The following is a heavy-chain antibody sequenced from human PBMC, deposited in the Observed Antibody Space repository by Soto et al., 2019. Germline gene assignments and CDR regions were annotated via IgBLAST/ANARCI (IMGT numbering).Heavy chain of an antibody. CDR1: GFTFSSYS. D-gene: IGHD7-27*01. J-gene: IGHJ6*02. CDR2: ISSSSRHI. Sequence: AGSLRLSCAASGFTFSSYSINWARQARGKGLEWVSSISSSSRHIYYAASVQGRLTTSTDNATNSLYLQMNSLRAEDTAVYYRETILGIEDHYSGMDVWGPGTTVTVSS. V-gene: IGHV3-21*01. CDR3: ETILGIEDHYSGMDV.